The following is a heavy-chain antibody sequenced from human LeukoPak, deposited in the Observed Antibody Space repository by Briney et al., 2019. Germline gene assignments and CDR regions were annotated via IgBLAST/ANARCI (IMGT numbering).Heavy chain of an antibody. J-gene: IGHJ1*01. CDR2: INPSGGST. D-gene: IGHD3-22*01. Sequence: GASVKVSCKASGYTFTSYYMHWVRQAPGQGLEWMGIINPSGGSTSYAQKFRGRVTMTRDMSTSTVYMELSSLRSEDTAVYFCARGYYDSSDYEYFQHWGQGTLVTVSS. V-gene: IGHV1-46*01. CDR3: ARGYYDSSDYEYFQH. CDR1: GYTFTSYY.